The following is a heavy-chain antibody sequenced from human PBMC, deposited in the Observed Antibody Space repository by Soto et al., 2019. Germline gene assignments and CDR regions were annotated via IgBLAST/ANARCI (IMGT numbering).Heavy chain of an antibody. D-gene: IGHD5-18*01. CDR1: GFTFSTYA. V-gene: IGHV3-64*01. J-gene: IGHJ4*02. Sequence: EVQLVESGGGLVQPGGSLRLSCAASGFTFSTYAMQWVRQAPGKGLEFVSSISSNGGTTNYAYSVKGRFTISRDNSWDTLYLQMGTLRPEDMAVYYCARDGRAMNDYWGQGTLVTVSS. CDR3: ARDGRAMNDY. CDR2: ISSNGGTT.